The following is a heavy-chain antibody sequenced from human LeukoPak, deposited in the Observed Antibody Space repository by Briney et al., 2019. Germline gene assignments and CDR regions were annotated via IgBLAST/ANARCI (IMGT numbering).Heavy chain of an antibody. Sequence: GGSLRLSCAASGFSFGDYTMHWVRQAPGKGLEWVAFISNDGNNKYSADAVKGRFTISRDNSKNTLFLEMSNLRPEDTAVYYCARPGHGNYGPVGYWGQGTLVTVSS. D-gene: IGHD3-22*01. V-gene: IGHV3-30*04. CDR2: ISNDGNNK. J-gene: IGHJ4*02. CDR1: GFSFGDYT. CDR3: ARPGHGNYGPVGY.